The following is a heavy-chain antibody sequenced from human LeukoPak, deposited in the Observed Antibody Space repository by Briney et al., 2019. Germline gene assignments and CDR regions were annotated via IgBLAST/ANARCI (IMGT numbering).Heavy chain of an antibody. D-gene: IGHD3-16*01. CDR1: GYTFTSYG. J-gene: IGHJ4*02. CDR2: IIAYNGNT. V-gene: IGHV1-18*01. CDR3: ARDNDSRDPPHFDY. Sequence: ASVKVSCKASGYTFTSYGISWVRQAPGQGLEWMGWIIAYNGNTNYAQKLQGRVTMTTDTSTRTAYMELSSLRSEDTAVYYCARDNDSRDPPHFDYWGQGTLVTVSS.